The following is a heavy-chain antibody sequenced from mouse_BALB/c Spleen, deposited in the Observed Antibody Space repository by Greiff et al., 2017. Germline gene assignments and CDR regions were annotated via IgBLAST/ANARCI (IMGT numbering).Heavy chain of an antibody. CDR2: INPSTGYT. J-gene: IGHJ4*01. Sequence: QVQLQQSGAELAKPGASVKMSCKASGYTFTSYWMHWVKQRPGQGLEWIGYINPSTGYTEYNQKFKDKATLTADKSSSTAYMQLSSLTSEDSAVYYCARWGNDFYAMDYWGQGTSVTVSS. CDR3: ARWGNDFYAMDY. V-gene: IGHV1-7*01. CDR1: GYTFTSYW.